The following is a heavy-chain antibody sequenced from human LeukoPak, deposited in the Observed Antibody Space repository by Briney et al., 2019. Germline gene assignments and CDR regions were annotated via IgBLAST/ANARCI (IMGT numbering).Heavy chain of an antibody. CDR2: ISTYNGNT. Sequence: ASVKVSCKASGYTLSSYGISWVRQAPGLGLEWMGWISTYNGNTNYAQNLQGRVTMTTDTSTSTAYMELRSLRSDDTAVYYCARDFTGGNYFNDYWGQGTLVTVSS. J-gene: IGHJ4*02. CDR3: ARDFTGGNYFNDY. V-gene: IGHV1-18*04. CDR1: GYTLSSYG. D-gene: IGHD1-26*01.